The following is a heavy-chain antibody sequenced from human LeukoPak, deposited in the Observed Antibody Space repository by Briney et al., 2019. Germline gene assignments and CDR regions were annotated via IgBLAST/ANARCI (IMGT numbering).Heavy chain of an antibody. CDR1: GFTFSSYA. V-gene: IGHV3-30*04. CDR2: ISYDGSNK. D-gene: IGHD4-17*01. CDR3: ARVRGEDYGDYSWYFDY. J-gene: IGHJ4*02. Sequence: GGSLRLSCAASGFTFSSYAMHWVRQAPGKGLEWVAVISYDGSNKYYADSVKGRFTISRDNSKNTLYLQMNSLRAEDTAVYYCARVRGEDYGDYSWYFDYWGQGTLVTVSS.